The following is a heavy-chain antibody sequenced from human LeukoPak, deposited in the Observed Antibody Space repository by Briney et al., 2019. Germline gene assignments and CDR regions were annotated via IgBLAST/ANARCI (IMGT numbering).Heavy chain of an antibody. CDR3: AREERYSYAQVDY. J-gene: IGHJ4*02. CDR1: GFTFSSYA. CDR2: ISSSSSYI. D-gene: IGHD5-18*01. V-gene: IGHV3-21*01. Sequence: GGSLRLSCAASGFTFSSYAMSWVRQAPGKGLEWVSSISSSSSYIYYADSVKGRFTISRDNAKNSLYLQMNSLRAEDTAVYYCAREERYSYAQVDYWGQGTLVTVSS.